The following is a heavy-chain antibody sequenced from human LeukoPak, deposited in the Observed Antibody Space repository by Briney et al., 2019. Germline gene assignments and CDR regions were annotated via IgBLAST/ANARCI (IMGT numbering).Heavy chain of an antibody. CDR1: GYTFTGYY. CDR3: AREKAFAVVVVVAAGRDAFDI. Sequence: ASVKVSCKASGYTFTGYYMHWVRQAPGQGLEWMGWINPNSGGTNYAQKFQGRVAMTRDTSISTAYMELSSLRSEDTAVYYCAREKAFAVVVVVAAGRDAFDIWGQGTMVTVSS. J-gene: IGHJ3*02. V-gene: IGHV1-2*02. D-gene: IGHD2-15*01. CDR2: INPNSGGT.